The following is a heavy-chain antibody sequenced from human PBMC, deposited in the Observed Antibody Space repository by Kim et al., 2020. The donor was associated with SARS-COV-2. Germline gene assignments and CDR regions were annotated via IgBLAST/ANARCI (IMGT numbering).Heavy chain of an antibody. V-gene: IGHV4-39*01. CDR1: GGSISSSSYY. D-gene: IGHD5-18*01. J-gene: IGHJ5*02. CDR2: IYYSGST. CDR3: ARLPGIQLWWFDP. Sequence: SETLSLTCTVSGGSISSSSYYWGWIRQPPGKGLEWIGSIYYSGSTYYNPSLKSRVTISVDTSKNQFSLKLSSVTAADTAVYFCARLPGIQLWWFDPWGQGTLVTVSS.